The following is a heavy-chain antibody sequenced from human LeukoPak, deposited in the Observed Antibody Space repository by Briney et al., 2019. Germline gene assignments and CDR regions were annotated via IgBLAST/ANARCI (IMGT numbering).Heavy chain of an antibody. D-gene: IGHD3-10*01. CDR2: IYSGGST. V-gene: IGHV3-53*01. CDR1: GFTVSSNY. Sequence: SGGSLRLSCAASGFTVSSNYMSWVRQAPGKGLEWVSVIYSGGSTYYADSVKGRFTISRDNSKNTLYLQMNSLRAEDTAVYYCASLTMVRGFPFFDYWGQGTLVTVSS. CDR3: ASLTMVRGFPFFDY. J-gene: IGHJ4*02.